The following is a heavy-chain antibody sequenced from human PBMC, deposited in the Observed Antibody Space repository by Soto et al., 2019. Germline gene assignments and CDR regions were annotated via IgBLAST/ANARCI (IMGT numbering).Heavy chain of an antibody. D-gene: IGHD6-6*01. V-gene: IGHV3-33*01. CDR2: IWYDGSNE. J-gene: IGHJ4*02. Sequence: GGSLRLSCAASGFTFSSYGIHWVRQAPGKGLEWVALIWYDGSNEYYTDSVKGRFTISRDNSKSTLYLQMNGLRAEDTAVYYCARERGSVAAFDSWGQGTLVTVP. CDR1: GFTFSSYG. CDR3: ARERGSVAAFDS.